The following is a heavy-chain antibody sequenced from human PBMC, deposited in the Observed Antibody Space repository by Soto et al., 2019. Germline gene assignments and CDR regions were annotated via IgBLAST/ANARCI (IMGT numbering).Heavy chain of an antibody. CDR2: ISTNGGST. V-gene: IGHV3-64D*06. CDR3: VKGEYYFYSSCYYPFDY. CDR1: GFTPSSYA. Sequence: EGSCRDSCSAAGFTPSSYAKRLVPQAPGKGLEYVSSISTNGGSTHYADSVKGRFTISRDNSKNTQYLQMSSLRADDTAVYYCVKGEYYFYSSCYYPFDYWGQET. J-gene: IGHJ4*02. D-gene: IGHD3-22*01.